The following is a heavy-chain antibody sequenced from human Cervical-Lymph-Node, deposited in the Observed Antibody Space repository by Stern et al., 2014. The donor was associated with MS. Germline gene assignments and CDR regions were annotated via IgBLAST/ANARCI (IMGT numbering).Heavy chain of an antibody. V-gene: IGHV1-2*06. CDR2: INPKTGGA. Sequence: VQLGESGAEMKRPGTSMKVSCKASGYTFTDYYMHWVRQAPGQGLQWMGRINPKTGGANYTEAFQGRVTMARDTSISTGYMVLSSLRSDDTAVYYCAREIHPAITFDIWGQGTVVTVSS. CDR1: GYTFTDYY. D-gene: IGHD2-21*01. J-gene: IGHJ3*02. CDR3: AREIHPAITFDI.